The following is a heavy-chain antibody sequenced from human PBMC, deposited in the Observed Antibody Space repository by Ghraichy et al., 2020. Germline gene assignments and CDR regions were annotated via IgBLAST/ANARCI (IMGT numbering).Heavy chain of an antibody. V-gene: IGHV3-30*04. CDR3: AGSAAATGYYGMDV. D-gene: IGHD6-13*01. CDR2: ISYDGSNK. J-gene: IGHJ6*02. Sequence: GGSLRLSCAASGFTFSSYAMHWVRQAPGKGLEWVAVISYDGSNKYYADSVKGRFTISRDNSKNTLYLQMNSLGAEDTAVYYCAGSAAATGYYGMDVWGQGTTVTVSS. CDR1: GFTFSSYA.